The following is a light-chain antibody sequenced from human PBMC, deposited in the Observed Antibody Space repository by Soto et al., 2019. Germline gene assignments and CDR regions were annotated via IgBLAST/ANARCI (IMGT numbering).Light chain of an antibody. Sequence: QSVLTQPPSASGSPGQSVTISCTGTSSDVGGYNYVSWYQQHPGKAPKLMIYEVSKRPSGVPDRFSGSKSGNTASLTVSGLQAEDEADYYCSSYAGSNTPLYVFGTGTNV. CDR2: EVS. CDR1: SSDVGGYNY. V-gene: IGLV2-8*01. CDR3: SSYAGSNTPLYV. J-gene: IGLJ1*01.